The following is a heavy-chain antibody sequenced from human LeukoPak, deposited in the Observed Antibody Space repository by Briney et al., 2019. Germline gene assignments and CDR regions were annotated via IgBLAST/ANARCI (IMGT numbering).Heavy chain of an antibody. CDR2: IYGGGST. V-gene: IGHV3-53*01. CDR1: GGSFSGYY. J-gene: IGHJ4*02. CDR3: ARKSNYDPYFDY. Sequence: ETLSLTCAVYGGSFSGYYWSWVRQAPGKGLEWVSVIYGGGSTNYADSVKARFTISRDNSKNTLYLQMNTLRAEDTAVYYCARKSNYDPYFDYWGQGTLVTVSS. D-gene: IGHD3-22*01.